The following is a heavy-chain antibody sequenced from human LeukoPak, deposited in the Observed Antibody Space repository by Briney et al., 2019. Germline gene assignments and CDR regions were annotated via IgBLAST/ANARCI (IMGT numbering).Heavy chain of an antibody. CDR1: GFTFSNYA. CDR2: ISGSGGSI. CDR3: ARGLVGATTTGLDY. D-gene: IGHD1-26*01. Sequence: GGSLRLSCTASGFTFSNYAMTWVRQAPGKGLEWVSTISGSGGSIHYADSVKGRFTISRDNANSSLYLQMNSLRAEDTAVYYCARGLVGATTTGLDYWGQGTLVTVSS. J-gene: IGHJ4*02. V-gene: IGHV3-23*01.